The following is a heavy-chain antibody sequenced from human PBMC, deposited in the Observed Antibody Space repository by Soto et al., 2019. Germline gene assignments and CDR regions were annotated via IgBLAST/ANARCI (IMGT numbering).Heavy chain of an antibody. Sequence: WWSLRLSCKASVFMFNNSAMTWFRQAPGQGLQWVASVSDNGGSRGGTYYADSVKGRFTISRDNSKNTLYLQLDSLTGADTAVYYCARAKAVVIAALDIWGQGTMVTVS. CDR2: VSDNGGSRGGT. D-gene: IGHD2-21*01. CDR1: VFMFNNSA. CDR3: ARAKAVVIAALDI. J-gene: IGHJ3*02. V-gene: IGHV3-23*01.